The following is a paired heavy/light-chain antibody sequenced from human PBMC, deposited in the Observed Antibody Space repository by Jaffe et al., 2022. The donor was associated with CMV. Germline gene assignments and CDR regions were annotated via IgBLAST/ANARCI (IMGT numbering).Light chain of an antibody. CDR2: AAS. CDR1: QSISTY. V-gene: IGKV1-39*01. J-gene: IGKJ1*01. Sequence: DIQMTQSPSSLSASVGDRVTITCRASQSISTYLSWYQQRPGKAPKLLIYAASSLQSGVPSRFSGSGSGTDFTLTISNLQPEDFATYYCQQSFSMPWTFGQGTKVEIK. CDR3: QQSFSMPWT.
Heavy chain of an antibody. D-gene: IGHD6-13*01. J-gene: IGHJ4*02. CDR2: INTYNGNT. CDR3: AREEYWQLVRGFDY. V-gene: IGHV1-18*01. CDR1: GYTFPRNG. Sequence: QVQLVQSGAEVKKPGASVKVSCKASGYTFPRNGIIWVRQAPGQGLEWMGWINTYNGNTIYAQKLQDRVTMTTDTSTSTAYMELRGLRSDDTAVYYCAREEYWQLVRGFDYWGQGTLVTVSS.